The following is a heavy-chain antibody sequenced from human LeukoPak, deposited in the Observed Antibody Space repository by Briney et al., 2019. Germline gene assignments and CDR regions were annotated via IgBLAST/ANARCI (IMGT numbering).Heavy chain of an antibody. CDR1: GFTVSSNY. CDR2: IYSGGST. J-gene: IGHJ3*02. CDR3: ARDPGVANAFDI. V-gene: IGHV3-66*01. Sequence: GGSLRLSCAASGFTVSSNYMSWVRQAPGKGLEWVSVIYSGGSTYYADSVKGRFTISRDNSMNTLYLQMNSLRAEDTAVYYCARDPGVANAFDIWGQGTTVTVSS. D-gene: IGHD3-10*01.